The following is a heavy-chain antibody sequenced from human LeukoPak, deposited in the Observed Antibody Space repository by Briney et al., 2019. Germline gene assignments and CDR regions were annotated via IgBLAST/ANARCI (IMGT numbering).Heavy chain of an antibody. CDR3: ARVTSGPSFDY. CDR2: IYYNGST. Sequence: PSETLSLTCTVSGGSISSYYWSWIRQPPGKGLEWIGYIYYNGSTNYNPSLTSRVTISVDTSKNQFSLKLSSVTAADTAAYYCARVTSGPSFDYWGQGTLVTVSS. D-gene: IGHD1-1*01. J-gene: IGHJ4*02. CDR1: GGSISSYY. V-gene: IGHV4-59*01.